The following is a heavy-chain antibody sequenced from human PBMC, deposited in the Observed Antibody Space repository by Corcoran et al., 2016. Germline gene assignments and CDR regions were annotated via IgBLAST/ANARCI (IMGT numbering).Heavy chain of an antibody. CDR2: IYYSGST. Sequence: QVQLQESGPGLVKPSETLSLTCTVSGGSISSYYWSWIRQPPGKGLEWIGYIYYSGSTNYNPSLKSRVTISVDTSKNQFSLKLSSVTAADTAVYYCASNSGYDDGLLSWGQGTLVTVSS. V-gene: IGHV4-59*01. D-gene: IGHD5-12*01. CDR3: ASNSGYDDGLLS. J-gene: IGHJ4*02. CDR1: GGSISSYY.